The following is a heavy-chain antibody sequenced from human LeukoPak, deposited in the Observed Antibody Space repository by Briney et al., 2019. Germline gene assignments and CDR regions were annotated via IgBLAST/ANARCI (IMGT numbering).Heavy chain of an antibody. Sequence: GSSVKVSCKASGGTFSSYAISWVRQAPGQGLEWMGGIIPIFGTANYAQKFQGRVTITADKSTSTAYMELSSLRSEDTAVYYCARDRFDGDYARGYYYYMDVWGKGTTVTISS. CDR3: ARDRFDGDYARGYYYYMDV. CDR1: GGTFSSYA. V-gene: IGHV1-69*06. J-gene: IGHJ6*03. D-gene: IGHD4-17*01. CDR2: IIPIFGTA.